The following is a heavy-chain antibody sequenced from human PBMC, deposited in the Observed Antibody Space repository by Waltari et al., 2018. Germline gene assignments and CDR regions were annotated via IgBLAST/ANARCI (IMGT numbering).Heavy chain of an antibody. CDR2: IRPQAYIDPT. Sequence: EVDLVQSGGGLVQPGRSLTLSCRGSGFHFRATGISWFRQAPGKGLEWVGFIRPQAYIDPTKYAAPVRGRFHISRDDSESIAYLQMNSLKKEDTAVYYCAKSLDATTMTASDYWGQGTLVTVSS. V-gene: IGHV3-49*03. J-gene: IGHJ4*02. CDR1: GFHFRATG. CDR3: AKSLDATTMTASDY.